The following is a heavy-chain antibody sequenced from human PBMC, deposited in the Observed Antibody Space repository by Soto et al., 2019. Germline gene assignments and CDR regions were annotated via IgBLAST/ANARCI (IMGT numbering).Heavy chain of an antibody. D-gene: IGHD7-27*01. CDR1: GFSFSISP. V-gene: IGHV3-30-3*01. CDR3: ARDPKTSGGQHWAFNYFDS. Sequence: GTLRLSCAASGFSFSISPMHWVRQAPGKGPEWVALISYDGTNKFYADSVKGRFTISRDNSKSTLYLQVDSLRPEDAAVYYCARDPKTSGGQHWAFNYFDSWGQGTLVTVSS. CDR2: ISYDGTNK. J-gene: IGHJ4*02.